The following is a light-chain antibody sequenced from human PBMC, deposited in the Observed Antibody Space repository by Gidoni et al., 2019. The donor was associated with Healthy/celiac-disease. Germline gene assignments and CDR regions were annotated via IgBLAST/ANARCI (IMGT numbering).Light chain of an antibody. CDR2: GNS. Sequence: QSVLTQPPSVSAAPGQGVTISCTGSSSNIGAGYDVHWYQQLPGTAPKLLIYGNSNRPAGVPDRFAGSKSGTSASLAITGLQAEDEADYYCQSYDSSLSVSFGGGTKLTVL. V-gene: IGLV1-40*01. J-gene: IGLJ2*01. CDR3: QSYDSSLSVS. CDR1: SSNIGAGYD.